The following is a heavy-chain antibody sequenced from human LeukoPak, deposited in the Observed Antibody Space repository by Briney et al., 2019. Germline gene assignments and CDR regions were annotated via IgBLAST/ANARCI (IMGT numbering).Heavy chain of an antibody. Sequence: SQTLSLTCTVSGDSISSDNYYWGWIRQPAGKGLEWIGRISTSGNTNYSPSLESRVTMSVVTSKNQISLKLSSVTATDTAVYFCARGGFTTGFFDFWGQGILVTVSS. CDR1: GDSISSDNYY. V-gene: IGHV4-61*02. J-gene: IGHJ4*02. CDR3: ARGGFTTGFFDF. CDR2: ISTSGNT. D-gene: IGHD1-1*01.